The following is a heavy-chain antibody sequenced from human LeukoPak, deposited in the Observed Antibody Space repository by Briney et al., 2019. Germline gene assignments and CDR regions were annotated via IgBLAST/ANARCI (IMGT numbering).Heavy chain of an antibody. V-gene: IGHV3-66*01. J-gene: IGHJ4*02. CDR3: ARDLTSRYYDSSGKYDPGGFGDY. CDR2: IYSGGST. Sequence: GRSLRLSCAASGFTFTSYEMNSVREAPRKGLGWVSVIYSGGSTYYADSVTGSFTISRDNSQNTLYLQMNSLRAEDTPAYSCARDLTSRYYDSSGKYDPGGFGDYWGQGTLGTVSS. D-gene: IGHD3-22*01. CDR1: GFTFTSYE.